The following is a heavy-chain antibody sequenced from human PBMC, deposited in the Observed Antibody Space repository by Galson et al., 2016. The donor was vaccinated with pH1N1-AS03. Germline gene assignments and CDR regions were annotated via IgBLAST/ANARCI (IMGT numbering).Heavy chain of an antibody. J-gene: IGHJ4*02. CDR1: GYTFTRNY. V-gene: IGHV1-46*01. CDR2: INPSGGST. CDR3: AGWRTRTPYPGFDY. D-gene: IGHD3-3*01. Sequence: CKASGYTFTRNYMHWVRQAPGQGLEWMGVINPSGGSTSYAQKFQGRVTMTRDTSTSTVCMELSSLRSEDTAVYYCAGWRTRTPYPGFDYWGQGTLVTVSS.